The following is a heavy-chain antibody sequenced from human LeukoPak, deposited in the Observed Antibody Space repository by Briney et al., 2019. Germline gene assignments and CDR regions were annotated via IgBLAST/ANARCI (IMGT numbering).Heavy chain of an antibody. J-gene: IGHJ4*02. CDR1: GGSFSSGSYY. CDR3: ASSGSSSSAPFDY. D-gene: IGHD6-6*01. V-gene: IGHV4-61*02. Sequence: SQTLSLTCTVSGGSFSSGSYYWSWIRQPAGKGLEWIGRIYTSGSTNYNPSLKSRVTISVDTSKNQFSLKLSSVTAADTAVYYCASSGSSSSAPFDYWGQGTLVTVSS. CDR2: IYTSGST.